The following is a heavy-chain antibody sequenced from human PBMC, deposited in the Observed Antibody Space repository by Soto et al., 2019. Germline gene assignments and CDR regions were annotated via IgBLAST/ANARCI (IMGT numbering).Heavy chain of an antibody. CDR3: ARESSGYSSYFDY. D-gene: IGHD5-12*01. V-gene: IGHV3-74*01. CDR1: GLTFSNYW. CDR2: ISRDGSST. Sequence: GGSLRLSCTGSGLTFSNYWIHRVLQAPGKGLAWVSRISRDGSSTTYADSVKGRFTISRDYAKNTVYLQMDSLRAEDTAVYYCARESSGYSSYFDYWGQGTLVTVSS. J-gene: IGHJ4*02.